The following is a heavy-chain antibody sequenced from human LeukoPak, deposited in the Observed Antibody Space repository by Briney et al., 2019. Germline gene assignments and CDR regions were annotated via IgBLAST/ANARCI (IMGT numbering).Heavy chain of an antibody. CDR1: GGSISSYF. Sequence: SETLSLTCTVSGGSISSYFWSWIRQPPGKGLEWIGYIYYSGSTNYNPSLKSRVTISVDTSENQFSLKLSSVTAADTAVYYCARGSYSPSNPLDYWGQGTLVAVSS. J-gene: IGHJ4*02. CDR2: IYYSGST. D-gene: IGHD1-26*01. V-gene: IGHV4-59*08. CDR3: ARGSYSPSNPLDY.